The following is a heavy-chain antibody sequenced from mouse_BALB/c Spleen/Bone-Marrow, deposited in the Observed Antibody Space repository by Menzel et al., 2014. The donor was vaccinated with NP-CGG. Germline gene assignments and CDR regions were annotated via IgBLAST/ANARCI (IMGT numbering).Heavy chain of an antibody. J-gene: IGHJ3*01. Sequence: QVQLKQSGTELMKPGASVKISCKATGYTSSSYWIEWVNQRPGHGLEWIGEILTGSGGTNYNEKFKGKATFPADTSSNTAYMQLSNLTSEDSAVYYCARRGHGFACFAYGGQGTLVTVSA. CDR2: ILTGSGGT. CDR1: GYTSSSYW. V-gene: IGHV1-9*01. CDR3: ARRGHGFACFAY. D-gene: IGHD1-2*01.